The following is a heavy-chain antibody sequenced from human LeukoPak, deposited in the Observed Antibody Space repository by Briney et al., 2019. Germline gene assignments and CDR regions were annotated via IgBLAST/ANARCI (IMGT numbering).Heavy chain of an antibody. Sequence: SQTLSLTYAISGDSVSSNSAAWNWIRQSPSRGLEWLGRTYYRSKWYNDYAVSVKSRITINPDTSKNQFSLQLNSVTPEDTAVYYCARAVKGVVVPAAIDWFDPWGQGTLVTVSS. CDR2: TYYRSKWYN. J-gene: IGHJ5*02. D-gene: IGHD2-2*02. V-gene: IGHV6-1*01. CDR1: GDSVSSNSAA. CDR3: ARAVKGVVVPAAIDWFDP.